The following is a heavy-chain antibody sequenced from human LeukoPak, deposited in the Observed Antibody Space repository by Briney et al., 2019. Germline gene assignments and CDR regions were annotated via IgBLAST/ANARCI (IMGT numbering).Heavy chain of an antibody. CDR3: ARDRGFGQADV. CDR1: GFTFSGYW. J-gene: IGHJ6*04. V-gene: IGHV3-7*01. Sequence: GGALTLSRAASGFTFSGYWVSWLRQAPGKGPEGVANIKQDGGEKYYVDSVKGRFTISRDNAKNSLYLQMNSLRAEDTAVYYCARDRGFGQADVWGKGTTVTVSS. D-gene: IGHD3-10*01. CDR2: IKQDGGEK.